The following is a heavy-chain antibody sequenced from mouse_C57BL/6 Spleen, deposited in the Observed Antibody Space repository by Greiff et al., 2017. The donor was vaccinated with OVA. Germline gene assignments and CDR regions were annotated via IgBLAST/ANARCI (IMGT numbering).Heavy chain of an antibody. CDR3: ARDLNYDSSGYLDY. Sequence: VQRVESGPGLVQPSQSLSITCTVSGFSLTSYGVHWVRQSPGKGLEWLGVIWSGGSTDYNAAFISRLSISKDNSKSQVFFKMNSLQADDTAIYYCARDLNYDSSGYLDYWGQGTTLTVSS. J-gene: IGHJ2*01. D-gene: IGHD2-4*01. V-gene: IGHV2-2*01. CDR2: IWSGGST. CDR1: GFSLTSYG.